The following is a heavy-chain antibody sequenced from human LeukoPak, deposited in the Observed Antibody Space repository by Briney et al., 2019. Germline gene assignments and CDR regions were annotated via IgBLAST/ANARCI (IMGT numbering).Heavy chain of an antibody. CDR1: GYTFTSYA. V-gene: IGHV1-3*01. D-gene: IGHD4-17*01. CDR3: ARYYGNYFDY. CDR2: INAANGNT. J-gene: IGHJ4*02. Sequence: ASVKVSCKASGYTFTSYAIHWVRQAPGQRPEWMGWINAANGNTKYSQKFQSRVTVTRDTSASTAYMELSSLRSEDTAVYYCARYYGNYFDYWGQGTLVTVSS.